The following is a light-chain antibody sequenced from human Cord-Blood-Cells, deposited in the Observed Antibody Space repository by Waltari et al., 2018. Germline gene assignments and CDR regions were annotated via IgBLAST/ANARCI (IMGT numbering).Light chain of an antibody. CDR2: SNM. CDR3: AAWDDSLNGVV. J-gene: IGLJ2*01. CDR1: SSNIGSHT. Sequence: QSVLTQPPSASGTPGQRVTISCSGSSSNIGSHTVNWYQQPPGKAPKLHSYSNMWRPSGGPDRFSGSKSGTSASLAISGLQSEDEADYYCAAWDDSLNGVVFGGGTKLTVL. V-gene: IGLV1-44*01.